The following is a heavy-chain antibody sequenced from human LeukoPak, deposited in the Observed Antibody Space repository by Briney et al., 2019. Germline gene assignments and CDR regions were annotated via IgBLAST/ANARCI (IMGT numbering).Heavy chain of an antibody. CDR1: GFTFSSYS. Sequence: GGSLRLSCAASGFTFSSYSMNWVRQAPGKGLEWVSSISSSSSYIYYADSVKGRFTISRDNAENSLYLQMNSLRAEDTAVYYCASPVGHYDILTGYYPPLGYWGQGTLVTVSS. CDR3: ASPVGHYDILTGYYPPLGY. CDR2: ISSSSSYI. D-gene: IGHD3-9*01. V-gene: IGHV3-21*01. J-gene: IGHJ4*02.